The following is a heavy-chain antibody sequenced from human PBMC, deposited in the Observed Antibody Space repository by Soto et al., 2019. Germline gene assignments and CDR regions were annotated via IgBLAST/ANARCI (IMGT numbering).Heavy chain of an antibody. V-gene: IGHV2-5*02. CDR2: IYWDDYK. CDR1: GFSLSTRDVD. Sequence: QITLKESGPTLVKPTQTLTLTCTFSGFSLSTRDVDVGWIRQPPGKALEWLTLIYWDDYKHYSPSLETRLAITKDTSKNQVVLTMTNMDPVDTATYYCAQKGRGYFDYWGQGTLVTVSS. J-gene: IGHJ4*02. CDR3: AQKGRGYFDY. D-gene: IGHD3-10*01.